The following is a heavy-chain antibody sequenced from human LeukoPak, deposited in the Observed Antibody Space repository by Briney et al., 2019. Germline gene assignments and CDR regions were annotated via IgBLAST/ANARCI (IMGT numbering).Heavy chain of an antibody. J-gene: IGHJ5*02. CDR2: ISSSSSYI. D-gene: IGHD2-2*02. Sequence: SGGSLRLSCAASGFTFSSYSMNWVRQAPGKGLEWVSSISSSSSYIYYADSVKGRFTISRDNAKNSLYLQMNSLRAEDTAVYYCAKDLSPDIVVVPAAIPFPKGATRPPNWFDPWGQGTLVTVSS. CDR1: GFTFSSYS. CDR3: AKDLSPDIVVVPAAIPFPKGATRPPNWFDP. V-gene: IGHV3-21*01.